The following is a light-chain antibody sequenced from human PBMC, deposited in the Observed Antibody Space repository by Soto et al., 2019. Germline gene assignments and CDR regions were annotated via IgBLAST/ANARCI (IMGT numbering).Light chain of an antibody. CDR3: QQYYDYPPLI. Sequence: EIVMTQSPATLSVSPGERATLSCRASRNINRNLAWYQQKPGQAPRLLISGASTRATGIPARFSGSGSGTEFTLTISSLQSEDVAVDYCQQYYDYPPLIFGGGTKVEIK. CDR1: RNINRN. CDR2: GAS. V-gene: IGKV3-15*01. J-gene: IGKJ4*01.